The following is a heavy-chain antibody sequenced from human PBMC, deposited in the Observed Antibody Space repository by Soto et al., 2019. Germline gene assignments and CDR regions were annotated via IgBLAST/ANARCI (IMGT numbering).Heavy chain of an antibody. Sequence: GASVKVSCKASGYTFTGYYMHWVRQAPGQGLEWMGWINPNSGGTNYAQKFQGWVTMTRDTSISTAYMELSRLRSDDTAVYYCARGSLGLSVAGTVAAFDIWGQGTMVTVSS. J-gene: IGHJ3*02. V-gene: IGHV1-2*04. CDR1: GYTFTGYY. D-gene: IGHD6-19*01. CDR2: INPNSGGT. CDR3: ARGSLGLSVAGTVAAFDI.